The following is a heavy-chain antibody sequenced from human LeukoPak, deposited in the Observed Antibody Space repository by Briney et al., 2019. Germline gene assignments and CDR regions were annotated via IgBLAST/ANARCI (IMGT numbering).Heavy chain of an antibody. J-gene: IGHJ3*02. CDR1: GFTFSSYV. V-gene: IGHV3-23*01. CDR3: ARGAHDAFDI. Sequence: QTGGSLRLSCAASGFTFSSYVMNWVRQAPGKGLEWVSVIGGSGDNTDYADSVKGRFTISRDNAKKSLYLQMNSLRAEDTAFYYCARGAHDAFDIWGQGTMVTVSS. CDR2: IGGSGDNT.